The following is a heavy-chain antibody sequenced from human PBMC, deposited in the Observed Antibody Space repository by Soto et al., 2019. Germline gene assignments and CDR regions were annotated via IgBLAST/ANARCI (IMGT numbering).Heavy chain of an antibody. V-gene: IGHV1-2*04. CDR3: ARGAAHCGGDCYVDY. Sequence: ASVKVSCKASGYTFTGYYMHWVRQAPGQGLEWMGWINPNSGGTNYAQKFQGWVTMTRDTSISTAYMELSRLRSDDTAVYYCARGAAHCGGDCYVDYWGQGTLVTVSS. D-gene: IGHD2-21*02. CDR1: GYTFTGYY. J-gene: IGHJ4*02. CDR2: INPNSGGT.